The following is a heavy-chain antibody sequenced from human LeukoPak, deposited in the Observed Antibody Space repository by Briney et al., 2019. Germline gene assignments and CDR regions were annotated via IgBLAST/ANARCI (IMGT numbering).Heavy chain of an antibody. V-gene: IGHV1-69-2*01. D-gene: IGHD6-25*01. J-gene: IGHJ4*02. CDR2: VDPEDGET. Sequence: GASVKVSCKASGYTFTDYYMHWVQQAPGKGLEWMGRVDPEDGETIYAEKFQGRVTITADTSTDTAYMELSSLRSEDTAVYYCATLSGIFDYWGRGTLVTVSS. CDR3: ATLSGIFDY. CDR1: GYTFTDYY.